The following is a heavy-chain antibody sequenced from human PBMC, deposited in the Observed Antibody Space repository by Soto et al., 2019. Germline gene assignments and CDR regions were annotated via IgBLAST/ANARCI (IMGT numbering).Heavy chain of an antibody. Sequence: QVQLVQSGAEVKKPGSSVKVSCKASGGTFSSYAISWVRQAPGQGLEWMGGIIPIFGTANYAQKFQDRVTITADESPSTAYMELSSLRSDDTAVYSCSDGGGSSGPGGWFDPWGQGTLVTVSS. CDR2: IIPIFGTA. CDR1: GGTFSSYA. V-gene: IGHV1-69*01. CDR3: SDGGGSSGPGGWFDP. D-gene: IGHD6-19*01. J-gene: IGHJ5*02.